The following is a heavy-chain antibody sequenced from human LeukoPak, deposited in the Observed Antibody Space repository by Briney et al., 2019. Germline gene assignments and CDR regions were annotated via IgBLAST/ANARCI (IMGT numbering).Heavy chain of an antibody. CDR2: ISSSSSYI. D-gene: IGHD2-2*01. CDR1: GFTVSSNY. V-gene: IGHV3-21*01. CDR3: ATDIVVVPTGY. J-gene: IGHJ4*02. Sequence: GSLRPSCAASGFTVSSNYMSWVRQAPGKGLEWVSSISSSSSYIYYADSVKGRFTISRDNAKNSLYLQMNSLRAEDTAVYYCATDIVVVPTGYWGQGTLVTVSS.